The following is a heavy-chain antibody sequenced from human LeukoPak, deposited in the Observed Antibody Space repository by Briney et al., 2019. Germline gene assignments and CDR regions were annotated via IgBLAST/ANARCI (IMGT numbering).Heavy chain of an antibody. CDR3: ARLSYYGDYGPIDY. CDR1: GYSISSGYY. CDR2: IYHSGST. V-gene: IGHV4-38-2*01. J-gene: IGHJ4*02. D-gene: IGHD4-17*01. Sequence: PSETLSLTCAVSGYSISSGYYWGWIRQPPGKGLEWIGSIYHSGSTYYNPSPKSRVTISVDTSKNRFSLKLTSLTAADTAVYYCARLSYYGDYGPIDYWGQGTLVTVSS.